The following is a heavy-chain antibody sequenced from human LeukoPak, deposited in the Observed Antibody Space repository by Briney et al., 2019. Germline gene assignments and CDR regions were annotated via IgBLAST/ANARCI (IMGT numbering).Heavy chain of an antibody. D-gene: IGHD3-3*01. J-gene: IGHJ5*02. CDR3: ARASFYDFWTAYYRTEFDP. CDR1: GYTFTSYE. Sequence: ASVKVSCKASGYTFTSYEINWVRQATGQGLEWMGWMNPNSGNTGYAQKFQGRVTITRNTSMSTAYTELSSLRSDDTAVYYCARASFYDFWTAYYRTEFDPWGQGTLVTVSS. CDR2: MNPNSGNT. V-gene: IGHV1-8*01.